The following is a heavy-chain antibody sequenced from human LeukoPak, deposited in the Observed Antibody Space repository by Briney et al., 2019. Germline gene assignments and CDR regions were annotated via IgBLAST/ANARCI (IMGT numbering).Heavy chain of an antibody. V-gene: IGHV3-21*01. J-gene: IGHJ6*04. D-gene: IGHD3-10*02. Sequence: GGSLRLSCVVSGFTFSNYHMNWVRQAPGKGLEWVSSIGSSSSYIYYADSVTGRFTISRDNAKNSLYLQINSLRAEDTAVYYCAELGITMIGGVWGKGTTVTISS. CDR3: AELGITMIGGV. CDR2: IGSSSSYI. CDR1: GFTFSNYH.